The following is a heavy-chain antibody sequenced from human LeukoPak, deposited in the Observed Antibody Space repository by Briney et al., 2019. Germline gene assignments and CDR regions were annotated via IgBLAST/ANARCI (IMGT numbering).Heavy chain of an antibody. D-gene: IGHD3-16*02. CDR3: AKDIARSNYYYYGMDV. V-gene: IGHV4-59*01. CDR2: IYYSGST. Sequence: SETLSLTCTVSGGSISSYYWSWIRQPPGKGLEWIGYIYYSGSTNYNPSLKSRVTISVDTSKNQFSLKLSSVTAADTALYYCAKDIARSNYYYYGMDVWGQGTTVTVSS. J-gene: IGHJ6*02. CDR1: GGSISSYY.